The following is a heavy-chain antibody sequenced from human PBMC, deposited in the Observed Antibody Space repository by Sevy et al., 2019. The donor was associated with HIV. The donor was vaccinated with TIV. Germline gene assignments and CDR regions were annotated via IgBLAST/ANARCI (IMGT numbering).Heavy chain of an antibody. CDR3: AILGYCSTTLCSP. CDR2: FNPDTGDT. CDR1: GYTFTGYY. D-gene: IGHD2-8*01. V-gene: IGHV1-2*02. Sequence: ASVKVSCTASGYTFTGYYMHWVRQAPGRGLEWLGWFNPDTGDTNYAQTFQGRVAMTRDTSISTAYLELISLRSDDTAVYFCAILGYCSTTLCSPWGQGTLVTVSS. J-gene: IGHJ4*01.